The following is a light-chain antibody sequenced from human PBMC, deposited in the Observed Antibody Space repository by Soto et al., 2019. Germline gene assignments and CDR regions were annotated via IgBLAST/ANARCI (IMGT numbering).Light chain of an antibody. Sequence: EIVLTQSPGTLSLSPGERATLSCRASPSVSTSYLAWYQQKPGPAPRLLIYGASSRATGIPDRFRGSGSGADFTLTISRLEPEDFAVDDWQQYGSGPLTFGGGTKVEIK. CDR3: QQYGSGPLT. V-gene: IGKV3-20*01. J-gene: IGKJ4*01. CDR1: PSVSTSY. CDR2: GAS.